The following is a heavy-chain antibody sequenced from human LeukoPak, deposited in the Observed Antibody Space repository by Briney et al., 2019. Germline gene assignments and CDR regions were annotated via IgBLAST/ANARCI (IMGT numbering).Heavy chain of an antibody. CDR3: AKERRVWGSYRHHFDY. D-gene: IGHD3-16*02. Sequence: PGGSLRLSCAASGFTFSSYAMSWVRQAPGQGLEWVSAISGSGGSTYYADSVKGRFTISRDNSKNTLYLQMNSLRAEDTAVYYCAKERRVWGSYRHHFDYWGQGTLVTVSS. CDR2: ISGSGGST. V-gene: IGHV3-23*01. CDR1: GFTFSSYA. J-gene: IGHJ4*02.